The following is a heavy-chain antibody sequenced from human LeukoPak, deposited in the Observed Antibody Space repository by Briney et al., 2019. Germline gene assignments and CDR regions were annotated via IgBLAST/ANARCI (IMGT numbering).Heavy chain of an antibody. D-gene: IGHD3-16*01. CDR3: ARHGSSYYEPRYNWFDP. V-gene: IGHV5-51*01. J-gene: IGHJ5*02. Sequence: GESLKISCKASGYSFNNYWIGWVRQMPGKGLEWMGMIYPGDSNTRYSTSFEGQVTISADKSISTAYLQWSRLKASDTAMYYCARHGSSYYEPRYNWFDPWGQGTLVTVSS. CDR2: IYPGDSNT. CDR1: GYSFNNYW.